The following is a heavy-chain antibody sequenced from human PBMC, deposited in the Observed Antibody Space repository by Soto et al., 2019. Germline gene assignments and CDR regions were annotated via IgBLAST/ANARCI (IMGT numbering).Heavy chain of an antibody. J-gene: IGHJ4*02. CDR1: GYTFTSYG. V-gene: IGHV1-18*01. Sequence: ASVKVSCKASGYTFTSYGISWVRQAPGQGLEWMGWISAYNSNTNYAQKLQGRVTMTTDTSTSTAYMELRSLRSDDTAVYYCARVGGYYGDYGFDYWGQGTLVTVYS. D-gene: IGHD4-17*01. CDR3: ARVGGYYGDYGFDY. CDR2: ISAYNSNT.